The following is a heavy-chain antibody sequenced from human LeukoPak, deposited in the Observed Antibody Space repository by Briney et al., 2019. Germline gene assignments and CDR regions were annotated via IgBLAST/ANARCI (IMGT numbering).Heavy chain of an antibody. CDR3: ARVRPKLARAKYNWFDP. J-gene: IGHJ5*02. V-gene: IGHV1-24*01. CDR2: FDPEDGET. D-gene: IGHD3-3*02. Sequence: ASVKVSCKVSGYTLTELSMHWVRQAPGKGLEWMGGFDPEDGETIYAQKFQGRVTMTEDTSTDTAYMELSSLRSEDTAVYYCARVRPKLARAKYNWFDPWGQGTLVTVSS. CDR1: GYTLTELS.